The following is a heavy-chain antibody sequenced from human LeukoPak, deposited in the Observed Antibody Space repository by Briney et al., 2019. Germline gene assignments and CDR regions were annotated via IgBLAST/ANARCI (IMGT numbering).Heavy chain of an antibody. V-gene: IGHV4-34*01. J-gene: IGHJ4*02. CDR1: GGSFSGYY. CDR3: ARAGDSSGYCDY. D-gene: IGHD3-22*01. Sequence: KPSETLSLTCAVYGGSFSGYYWSWIRQPPGKGLEWIGEINHSGRTNYNPSLKSRVTISVDTSKNQFSLKLSSVTAADTAVYYCARAGDSSGYCDYWGQGTQVTVS. CDR2: INHSGRT.